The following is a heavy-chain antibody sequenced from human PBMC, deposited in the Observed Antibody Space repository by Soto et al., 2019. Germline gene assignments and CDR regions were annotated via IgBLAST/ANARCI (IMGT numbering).Heavy chain of an antibody. CDR3: ARDLWGYCGTDCYPLDV. Sequence: PSDTLSLTCPVAGSSISMYDWSWIRQPPGKGLEWIGYLYNTGSTIYNPSLESRVTISVDTSKNQFSLNLNSVTAADTAVYYCARDLWGYCGTDCYPLDVWGPGTTVTVS. D-gene: IGHD2-21*02. J-gene: IGHJ6*02. V-gene: IGHV4-59*01. CDR1: GSSISMYD. CDR2: LYNTGST.